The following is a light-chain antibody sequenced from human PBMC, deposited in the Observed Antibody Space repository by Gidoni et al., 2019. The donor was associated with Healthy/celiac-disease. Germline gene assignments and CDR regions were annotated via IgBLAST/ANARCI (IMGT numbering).Light chain of an antibody. V-gene: IGKV3-20*01. J-gene: IGKJ4*01. Sequence: EIVLTQSPGTLSLSPGERATLSCRASQSVSSSSIVWYQQKPGQTPRLVIYGASSRATGIPDRFSGSGSGTDFTLTISRLEPEDFAVYYCQQFESSPTFGGGARVEMK. CDR1: QSVSSSS. CDR3: QQFESSPT. CDR2: GAS.